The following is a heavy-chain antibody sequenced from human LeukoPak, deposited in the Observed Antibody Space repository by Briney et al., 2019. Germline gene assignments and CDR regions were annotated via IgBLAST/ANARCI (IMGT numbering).Heavy chain of an antibody. Sequence: SVKVSCKASGGTFSSYAISWVRQAPGQGLEWMGGIIPIFGTANYAQKFQGRVTITADESTSTAYMELRSLRSDDTAVYYCARESLGSGPKRFDYWGQGTLVTVSS. CDR2: IIPIFGTA. V-gene: IGHV1-69*01. CDR3: ARESLGSGPKRFDY. J-gene: IGHJ4*02. CDR1: GGTFSSYA. D-gene: IGHD7-27*01.